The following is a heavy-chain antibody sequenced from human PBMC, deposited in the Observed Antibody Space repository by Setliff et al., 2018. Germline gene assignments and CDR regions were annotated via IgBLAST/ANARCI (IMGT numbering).Heavy chain of an antibody. D-gene: IGHD3-22*01. CDR2: IYYSGST. V-gene: IGHV4-39*07. CDR3: ARESRYYYDNLGTLDY. J-gene: IGHJ4*02. CDR1: GGSISSSSYY. Sequence: PSETLSLTCTVSGGSISSSSYYWGWIRQPPGTGLEWIGSIYYSGSTYYNPSLKSRVTISVDTSKNQFSLKLSSVTAADTAVYYCARESRYYYDNLGTLDYWGQGTPVTVSS.